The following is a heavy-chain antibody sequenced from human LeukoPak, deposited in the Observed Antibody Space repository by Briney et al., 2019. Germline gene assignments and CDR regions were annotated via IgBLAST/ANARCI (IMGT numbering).Heavy chain of an antibody. J-gene: IGHJ4*02. Sequence: KFQGRATITRDTSASTAYMELSSLRSEDTAVYYCARGWDIAVAGAFDYWGQGTLVTVSS. D-gene: IGHD6-19*01. CDR3: ARGWDIAVAGAFDY. V-gene: IGHV1-3*01.